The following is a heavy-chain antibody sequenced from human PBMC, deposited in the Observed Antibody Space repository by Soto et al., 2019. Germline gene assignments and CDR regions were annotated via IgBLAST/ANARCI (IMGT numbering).Heavy chain of an antibody. V-gene: IGHV4-30-4*01. Sequence: QVQLQESGPGLVKPSQTLSLTCTVSGGSISSGDYYWSWIRQPPGKGLEWIGYLYYSGSTYYNPSLKSRVTISVDTSKNPFSLKLSSVSAADTAVYYCARERANCSGGSCYLDAFDIWGQGKMVTVSS. J-gene: IGHJ3*02. D-gene: IGHD2-15*01. CDR2: LYYSGST. CDR1: GGSISSGDYY. CDR3: ARERANCSGGSCYLDAFDI.